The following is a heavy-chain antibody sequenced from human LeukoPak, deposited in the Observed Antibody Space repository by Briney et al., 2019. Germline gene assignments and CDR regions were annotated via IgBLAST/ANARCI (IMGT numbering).Heavy chain of an antibody. D-gene: IGHD7-27*01. Sequence: SETLSLTCTVSGGSISSYYWSWIRQPPGKGLEWIGYIYYSGSTNYNPSLKSRVTTSVDTSKNQFSLKLSSVTAADTAVYYCARSKWGYAFDIWGQGTMVTVSS. CDR2: IYYSGST. CDR1: GGSISSYY. J-gene: IGHJ3*02. V-gene: IGHV4-59*01. CDR3: ARSKWGYAFDI.